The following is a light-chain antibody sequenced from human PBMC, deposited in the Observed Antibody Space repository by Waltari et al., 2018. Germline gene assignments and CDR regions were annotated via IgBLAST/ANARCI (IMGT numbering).Light chain of an antibody. J-gene: IGKJ4*01. V-gene: IGKV1-39*01. CDR2: AAS. CDR3: QQSYSPLT. CDR1: QSISTY. Sequence: DFQMTQSPSSLSASVGDRVTITCRASQSISTYLNWYQQKPGKAPNLLIYAASSLQSGVPSRFSGSGSGTDFTLTISSLQPEDFATYYCQQSYSPLTFGGETKVEIK.